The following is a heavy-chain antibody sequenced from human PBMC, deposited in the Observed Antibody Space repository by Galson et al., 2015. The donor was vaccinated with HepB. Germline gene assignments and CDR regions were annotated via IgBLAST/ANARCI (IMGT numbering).Heavy chain of an antibody. CDR3: AKDSGLMAAAGLYYFDY. V-gene: IGHV3-9*01. Sequence: SLRLSCAASGFTFDDYAMHWVRQAPGKGLEWVSGISWNSGSIGYADSVKGRFTISRDNAKNSLYLQMNSLRAEDTALYYCAKDSGLMAAAGLYYFDYWGQGTLVTVSS. CDR1: GFTFDDYA. D-gene: IGHD6-13*01. CDR2: ISWNSGSI. J-gene: IGHJ4*02.